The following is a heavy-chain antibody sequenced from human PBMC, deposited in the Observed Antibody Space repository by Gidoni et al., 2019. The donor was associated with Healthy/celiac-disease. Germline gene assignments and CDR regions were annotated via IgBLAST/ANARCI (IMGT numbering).Heavy chain of an antibody. V-gene: IGHV3-23*01. CDR2: SRGSGGST. CDR1: GFPFCSYA. D-gene: IGHD4-17*01. Sequence: EVHLLESGGGFVQPGGSLRLSSASSGFPFCSYAMSWVRQAPWKGLEWVSGSRGSGGSTYYADAVKGRFTISRDNSKNTLDLKMNSLRAEDTAVYYCAKDRGLRRHYYVDYWGQGTLVTVSS. J-gene: IGHJ4*02. CDR3: AKDRGLRRHYYVDY.